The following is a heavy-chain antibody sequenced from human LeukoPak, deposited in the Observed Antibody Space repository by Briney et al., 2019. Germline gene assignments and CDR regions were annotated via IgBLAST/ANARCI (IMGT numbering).Heavy chain of an antibody. V-gene: IGHV3-66*01. CDR2: IDSGGSK. D-gene: IGHD3-22*01. J-gene: IGHJ4*02. CDR3: ARDRSGYYPYYFDY. Sequence: GGSLRLSCAASGFTVSSNYMSWVRQAPGKGLEWVSVIDSGGSKYYADCVKGRFTISRENSKNTLYLQMNRLRAEDTAVYYCARDRSGYYPYYFDYWGQGTLVTVSS. CDR1: GFTVSSNY.